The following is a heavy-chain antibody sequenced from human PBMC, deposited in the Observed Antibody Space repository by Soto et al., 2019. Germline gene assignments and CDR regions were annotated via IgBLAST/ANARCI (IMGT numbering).Heavy chain of an antibody. D-gene: IGHD5-12*01. V-gene: IGHV3-9*01. J-gene: IGHJ4*02. CDR3: AKASMATYYFDY. CDR1: GFTFDDYA. CDR2: ISWNSGSI. Sequence: GGSLRLSCAASGFTFDDYAMHWVRQAPGKGLEWVSGISWNSGSIGYADSVKGRFTISRDNAKNSLYLQMNSLRAEDTALYYCAKASMATYYFDYWGQGTLVTVSS.